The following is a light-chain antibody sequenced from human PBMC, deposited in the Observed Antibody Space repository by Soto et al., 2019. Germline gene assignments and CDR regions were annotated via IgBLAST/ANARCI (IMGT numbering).Light chain of an antibody. J-gene: IGLJ1*01. CDR3: AAWDDSLNGLV. V-gene: IGLV1-44*01. CDR1: ASNIGSNT. Sequence: QSVLTQPPSASGTPGRGFTFLVSGSASNIGSNTVKWYQHLPGTAPKLLIYTNSQRPSGVPDRFSGSKSGTSASLAISGLQSEDEADYYCAAWDDSLNGLVFGTGTKLTVL. CDR2: TNS.